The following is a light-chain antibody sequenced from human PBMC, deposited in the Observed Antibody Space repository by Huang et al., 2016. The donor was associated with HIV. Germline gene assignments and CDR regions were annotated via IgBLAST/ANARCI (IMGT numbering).Light chain of an antibody. CDR3: QQRTNWPALT. V-gene: IGKV3-11*01. CDR2: DTS. CDR1: QSVSSF. Sequence: EIVLTQSPATLSLSPGERATLSCRASQSVSSFLAWYQQNPGQAPRLLIYDTSNRATGIPARFSGSGSGTDFTLTISSLESEDFAVYYCQQRTNWPALTFGGGTKVETK. J-gene: IGKJ4*01.